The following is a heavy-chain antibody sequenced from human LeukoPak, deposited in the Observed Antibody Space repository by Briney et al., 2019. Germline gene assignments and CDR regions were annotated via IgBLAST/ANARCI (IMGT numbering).Heavy chain of an antibody. Sequence: GGSLRLSCAASGFTFNNYSMIWVRQAPGKGLEWVSSISTSSSYIYYADSLKGRFTISRDNAKNSLHLQMNSLRAEDTAVYYCARAFIEVVPAARDDAFDIWGQGTMVTVSS. CDR2: ISTSSSYI. CDR1: GFTFNNYS. V-gene: IGHV3-21*01. J-gene: IGHJ3*02. D-gene: IGHD2-2*01. CDR3: ARAFIEVVPAARDDAFDI.